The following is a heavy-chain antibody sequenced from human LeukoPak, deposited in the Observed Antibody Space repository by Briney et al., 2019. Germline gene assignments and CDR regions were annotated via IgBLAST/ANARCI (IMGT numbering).Heavy chain of an antibody. Sequence: GRSLRLSCAASGFTFDDYAMHWVRQAPGKGLEWVSGISWNSGSIGYADSVKGRFTISRDNAKNSLYLQMNSLRAEDTALYYCAKDSRYYYDSSDYYFDYWGQGTLVTVSS. CDR3: AKDSRYYYDSSDYYFDY. D-gene: IGHD3-22*01. CDR2: ISWNSGSI. CDR1: GFTFDDYA. J-gene: IGHJ4*02. V-gene: IGHV3-9*01.